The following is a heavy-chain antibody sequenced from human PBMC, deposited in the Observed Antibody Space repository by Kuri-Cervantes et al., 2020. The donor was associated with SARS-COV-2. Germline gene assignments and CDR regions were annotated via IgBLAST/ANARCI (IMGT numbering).Heavy chain of an antibody. CDR3: ARDKYDFWSGSDY. CDR2: IKQDGSEK. D-gene: IGHD3-3*01. J-gene: IGHJ4*02. Sequence: GESLKISCAASGFTFSSYAMSWVRQAPGKGLGWVANIKQDGSEKYYVDSVKGRFTISRDNAENSLYLQMNSLSAEDTAVYYCARDKYDFWSGSDYWGQGTRVTVSS. V-gene: IGHV3-7*03. CDR1: GFTFSSYA.